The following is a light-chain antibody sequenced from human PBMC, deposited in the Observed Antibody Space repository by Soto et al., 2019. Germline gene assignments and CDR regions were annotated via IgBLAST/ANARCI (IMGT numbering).Light chain of an antibody. V-gene: IGKV3-20*01. J-gene: IGKJ2*01. CDR1: QSVSSSY. CDR3: QQYGSSPSYT. Sequence: EIVLTQSPGTLSLSPGERATLSCRASQSVSSSYLAWYQQKPGQAPRLLIYAASSRDTGIPDRFSGSGSGTDFTLTITRLEPEDFAVYYCQQYGSSPSYTFGKGTKLEIK. CDR2: AAS.